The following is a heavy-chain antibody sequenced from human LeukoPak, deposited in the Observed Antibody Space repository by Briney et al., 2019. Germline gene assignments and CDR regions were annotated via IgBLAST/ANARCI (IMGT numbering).Heavy chain of an antibody. CDR3: ATGIAAAGSDY. J-gene: IGHJ4*02. CDR1: GGSISSYY. Sequence: SETLSLTCTVSGGSISSYYWSWIRQPPGKGLEWIGYIYYSGSTNYNPSLKSRVTISVDTSKNQFSLKLSSVTAADMAVYYCATGIAAAGSDYWGQGTLVTVSS. D-gene: IGHD6-13*01. CDR2: IYYSGST. V-gene: IGHV4-59*01.